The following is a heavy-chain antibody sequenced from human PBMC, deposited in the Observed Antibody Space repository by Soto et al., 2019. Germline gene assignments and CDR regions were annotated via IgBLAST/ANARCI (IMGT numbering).Heavy chain of an antibody. CDR1: GGTISSWY. Sequence: QVQLQESGPGLVKPSETLSLTCTVSGGTISSWYWSWIRQPPGKGLEWIGYIYYSGGTNCNPSLKSRLTLSVDTSKNQCSLKLSSVTAADTAVYYCARRYGSAIDYWGQGTLVTVSS. CDR3: ARRYGSAIDY. D-gene: IGHD1-26*01. CDR2: IYYSGGT. J-gene: IGHJ4*02. V-gene: IGHV4-59*08.